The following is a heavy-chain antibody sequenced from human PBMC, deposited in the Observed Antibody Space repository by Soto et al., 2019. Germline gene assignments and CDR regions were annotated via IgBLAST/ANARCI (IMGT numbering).Heavy chain of an antibody. CDR2: IYVTGAV. D-gene: IGHD2-21*01. V-gene: IGHV4-31*03. Sequence: SETLSLTCSVSGAALNSGNYYWSWIRQVPGKGLEWIGHIYVTGAVDYNPSLRGRITISQDTSERQFSLNMRLVTAADTAVYYCARLRIATNNYKWFDPWGQGTLVTVSS. J-gene: IGHJ5*02. CDR3: ARLRIATNNYKWFDP. CDR1: GAALNSGNYY.